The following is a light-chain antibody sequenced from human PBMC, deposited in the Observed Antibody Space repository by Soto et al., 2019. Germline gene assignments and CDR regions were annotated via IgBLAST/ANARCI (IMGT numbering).Light chain of an antibody. CDR3: SSYTSSSSYV. CDR1: SSDVGSYNH. CDR2: DVS. V-gene: IGLV2-14*02. Sequence: QSVLTQPASVSGSPGQWITISCTGTSSDVGSYNHVSWYQQHPGKAPKLMIYDVSKRPSGVSNRFSGSKSGNTASLTISGLQAEDEADYYCSSYTSSSSYVFGTGTKVTVL. J-gene: IGLJ1*01.